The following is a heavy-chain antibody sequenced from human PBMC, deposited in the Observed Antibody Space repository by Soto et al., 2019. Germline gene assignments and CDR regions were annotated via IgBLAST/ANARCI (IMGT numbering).Heavy chain of an antibody. CDR2: ISYDGSNK. D-gene: IGHD6-13*01. J-gene: IGHJ6*02. CDR3: AKDFSHHHSSSWDPEASNYYYYGMDV. Sequence: QVQLVESGGGVVQPGRSLRLSCAASGFTFSSYGMHWVRQAPGKGLEWVAVISYDGSNKYYADSVKGRFTISRDNSKNTLYLQMNSLRAEETAVYYCAKDFSHHHSSSWDPEASNYYYYGMDVWGQGTTVTVSS. CDR1: GFTFSSYG. V-gene: IGHV3-30*18.